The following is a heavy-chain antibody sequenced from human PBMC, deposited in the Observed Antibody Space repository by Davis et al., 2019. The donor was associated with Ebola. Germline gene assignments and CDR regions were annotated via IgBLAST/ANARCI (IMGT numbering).Heavy chain of an antibody. CDR1: GGSISSSSYY. D-gene: IGHD1-26*01. J-gene: IGHJ4*02. V-gene: IGHV4-39*07. Sequence: SETLSLTCTVSGGSISSSSYYWGWIRQPPGKGLEWIGSIYYSGSTYYNPSLKSRVTISVDTSKNQFSLKLSSVTAADTAVYYCAIKVGATNFGYWGQGTLVTVSS. CDR3: AIKVGATNFGY. CDR2: IYYSGST.